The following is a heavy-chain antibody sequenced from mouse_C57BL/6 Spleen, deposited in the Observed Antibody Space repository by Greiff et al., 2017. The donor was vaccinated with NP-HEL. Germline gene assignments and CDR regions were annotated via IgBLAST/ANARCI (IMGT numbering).Heavy chain of an antibody. V-gene: IGHV1-64*01. CDR2: IHPNSGST. Sequence: VQLQQPGAELVKPGASVKLSCKASGYTFTSYWMHWVKQRPGQGLEWIGMIHPNSGSTNYNEKFKSKATLTVDKSSSTAYMQLSSLTSEDSAVYYCARFTNYYGSSYVDYWGKGTTLTVSS. CDR1: GYTFTSYW. J-gene: IGHJ2*01. D-gene: IGHD1-1*01. CDR3: ARFTNYYGSSYVDY.